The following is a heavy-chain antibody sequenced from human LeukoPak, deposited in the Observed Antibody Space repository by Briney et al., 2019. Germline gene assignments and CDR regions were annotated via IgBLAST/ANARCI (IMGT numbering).Heavy chain of an antibody. Sequence: ASVKVSCKASGYTFTSYGISWVRQAPGQGLEWMGWINPNSGGTNYAQKFQGWVTMTRDTSISTAYMELSRLRSDDTAVYYCARSRYSSSWTFFDYWGQGTLVTVSS. CDR1: GYTFTSYG. J-gene: IGHJ4*02. V-gene: IGHV1-2*04. D-gene: IGHD6-13*01. CDR2: INPNSGGT. CDR3: ARSRYSSSWTFFDY.